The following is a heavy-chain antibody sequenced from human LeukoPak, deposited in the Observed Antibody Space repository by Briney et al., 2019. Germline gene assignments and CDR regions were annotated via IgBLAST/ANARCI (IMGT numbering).Heavy chain of an antibody. D-gene: IGHD6-13*01. CDR2: IKSNVDGRTT. Sequence: GGSLRPSCPASAFTFSNAYMSCVRQPPGGGREWVGRIKSNVDGRTTNYAAPVKGRVTISRAESRSTLYLQMNSLKTDDTGIYYCTTDAGYSSRWYNYWGQGTLVTVSS. V-gene: IGHV3-15*01. J-gene: IGHJ4*02. CDR1: AFTFSNAY. CDR3: TTDAGYSSRWYNY.